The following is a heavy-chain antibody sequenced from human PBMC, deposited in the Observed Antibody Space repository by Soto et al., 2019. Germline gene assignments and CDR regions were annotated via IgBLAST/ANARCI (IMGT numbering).Heavy chain of an antibody. D-gene: IGHD3-10*01. CDR1: GFTFSSYA. V-gene: IGHV3-30-3*01. J-gene: IGHJ4*02. Sequence: GESLKISCAASGFTFSSYAMHWVRQAPGKGLEWVAVISYDGSNKYYADSVKGRFTISRDNSKNTLYLQMNSLRAEDTAVYYCARERMVRGVPLDYWGQGTLVTVSS. CDR3: ARERMVRGVPLDY. CDR2: ISYDGSNK.